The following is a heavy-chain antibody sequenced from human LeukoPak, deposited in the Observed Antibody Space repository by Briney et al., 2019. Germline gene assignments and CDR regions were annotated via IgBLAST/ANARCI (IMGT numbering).Heavy chain of an antibody. CDR1: GGSISSYC. V-gene: IGHV4-4*07. J-gene: IGHJ6*03. D-gene: IGHD2-15*01. Sequence: SQTLSLTCTVSGGSISSYCWSWIRQPAGNGLEWIGRIYTSGSTNYNPSLKSRVTMSVDTSKTQFSLKLSSVTAADTAVYYCARDRGGCSGGSCPSRENYYYYMDVWGKGTTVTISS. CDR2: IYTSGST. CDR3: ARDRGGCSGGSCPSRENYYYYMDV.